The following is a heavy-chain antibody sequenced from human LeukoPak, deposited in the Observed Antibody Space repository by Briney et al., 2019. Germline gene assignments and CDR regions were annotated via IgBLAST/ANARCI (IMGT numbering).Heavy chain of an antibody. D-gene: IGHD2-2*02. CDR1: GYTFTDYY. CDR3: ARGCSSTSCYTSGVDY. Sequence: ASVKVSCKTSGYTFTDYYIHWVRQAPGLGLEWMGWINPNSGGTDYPQKFQGRVTVTRDTSISTAYMELSSQKSDDTAVYYCARGCSSTSCYTSGVDYWGQGTLVTVSS. V-gene: IGHV1-2*02. J-gene: IGHJ4*02. CDR2: INPNSGGT.